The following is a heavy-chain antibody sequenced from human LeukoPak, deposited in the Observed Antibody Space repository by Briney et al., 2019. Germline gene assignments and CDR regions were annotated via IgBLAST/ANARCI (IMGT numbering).Heavy chain of an antibody. CDR1: GLTFSNYW. D-gene: IGHD2-21*01. CDR2: INLDGSET. CDR3: ARGYSDWRR. Sequence: PGGSLRLSCAASGLTFSNYWMTWVRQGPGEGLEWLANINLDGSETHFVDSVKGRFTISRDNAKNSLSLQMSGLRVEDAAVYYCARGYSDWRRWGQGTQVTVSS. V-gene: IGHV3-7*01. J-gene: IGHJ4*01.